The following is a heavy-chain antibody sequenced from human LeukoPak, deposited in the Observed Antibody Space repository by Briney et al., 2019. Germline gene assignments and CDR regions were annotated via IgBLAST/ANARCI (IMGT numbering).Heavy chain of an antibody. Sequence: GGSLRLSCAASGFTFSSYAMSWVRQAPGKGLEWVSAISGSGGSTYYADSVKGRFTISRDNSKNTLYLQMNSLRAEDTAVYYCAKAYPVATIPPGAFDIWGQGTMVTVSS. CDR2: ISGSGGST. CDR1: GFTFSSYA. J-gene: IGHJ3*02. V-gene: IGHV3-23*01. D-gene: IGHD5-12*01. CDR3: AKAYPVATIPPGAFDI.